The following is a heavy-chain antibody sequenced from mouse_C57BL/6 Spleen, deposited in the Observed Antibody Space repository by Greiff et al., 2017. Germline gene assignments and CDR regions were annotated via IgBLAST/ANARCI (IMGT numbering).Heavy chain of an antibody. J-gene: IGHJ2*01. CDR1: GFTFSSYA. D-gene: IGHD1-1*01. V-gene: IGHV5-4*01. CDR3: ARDSYGSSYMYYFDY. CDR2: ISDGGSYT. Sequence: EVKLMESGGGLVKPGGSLKLSCAASGFTFSSYAMSWVRQTPEKRLEWVATISDGGSYTYYPDNVKGRFTISRDNAKNNLYLQMSHLKSEDTAMYYCARDSYGSSYMYYFDYWGQGTTLTVSS.